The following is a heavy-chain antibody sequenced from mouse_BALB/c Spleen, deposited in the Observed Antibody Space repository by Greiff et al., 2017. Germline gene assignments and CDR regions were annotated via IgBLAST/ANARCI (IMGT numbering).Heavy chain of an antibody. J-gene: IGHJ4*01. Sequence: EVQLVESGGGLVQPKGSLKLSCAASGFTFNTYAMNWVRQAPGKGLEWVARIRSNSNNYATYYADSVKDRFTISRDDSQSMLYLQMNNLKTEDTAMYYCVRHNYGNYYAMDYWGQGTSVTVSS. CDR1: GFTFNTYA. D-gene: IGHD2-1*01. CDR3: VRHNYGNYYAMDY. CDR2: IRSNSNNYAT. V-gene: IGHV10-1*02.